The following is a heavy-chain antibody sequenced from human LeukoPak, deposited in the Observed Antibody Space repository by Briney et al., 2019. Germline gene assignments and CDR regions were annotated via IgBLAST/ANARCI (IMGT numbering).Heavy chain of an antibody. CDR1: GFTFSSYS. V-gene: IGHV3-48*01. CDR2: ISSSSSTI. CDR3: ARDRSEQQRTLGRSSNYYYYYYMDV. J-gene: IGHJ6*03. D-gene: IGHD6-13*01. Sequence: GGSLRLSCAASGFTFSSYSMNWVRQAPGKGLGWVSYISSSSSTICYADSVKGRFTISRDNAKNSLYLQMNSLRAEDTAVYYCARDRSEQQRTLGRSSNYYYYYYMDVWGKGTTVTVSS.